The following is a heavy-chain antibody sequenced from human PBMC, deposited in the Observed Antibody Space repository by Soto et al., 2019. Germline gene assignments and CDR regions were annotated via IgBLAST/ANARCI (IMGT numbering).Heavy chain of an antibody. CDR1: GFTFSSYA. D-gene: IGHD6-13*01. J-gene: IGHJ4*02. V-gene: IGHV3-23*01. CDR3: ARRGPGTDFDY. Sequence: EVQLLDSGGGLVQPGGSLRLSCAASGFTFSSYAMNWVRQAPGKGLEWVSVISGSGDSTYYADSVKGRFTISRDNSKNTLYLQMNSPRTEDTAVYYCARRGPGTDFDYWGQGTLVTVSS. CDR2: ISGSGDST.